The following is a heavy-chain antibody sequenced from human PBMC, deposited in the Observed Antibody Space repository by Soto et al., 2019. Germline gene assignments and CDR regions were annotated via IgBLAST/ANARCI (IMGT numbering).Heavy chain of an antibody. J-gene: IGHJ3*02. CDR3: ASESACLQHAFDI. V-gene: IGHV1-69*13. D-gene: IGHD3-16*01. CDR1: GGTFSSYA. CDR2: IIPIFGTA. Sequence: SVKVSCKASGGTFSSYAISWVRQAPGQGLEWMGGIIPIFGTANYAQKFQGRVTITADESTSTAYMELSSLRSEDTAVYYCASESACLQHAFDIWGQGTMVTVSS.